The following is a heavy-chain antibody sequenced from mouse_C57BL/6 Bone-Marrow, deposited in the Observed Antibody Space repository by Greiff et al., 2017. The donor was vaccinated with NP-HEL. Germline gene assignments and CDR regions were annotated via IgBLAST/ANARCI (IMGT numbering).Heavy chain of an antibody. CDR3: ARLQVPSGY. V-gene: IGHV1-64*01. D-gene: IGHD2-14*01. CDR2: IHPNSGST. J-gene: IGHJ2*01. Sequence: QVHVKQPGAELVKPGASVKLSCKASGYTFTSYWMHWVKQRPGQGLEWIGMIHPNSGSTNYNEKFKSKATLTVDKSSSTAYMQLSSLTSEDSAVYYCARLQVPSGYWGQGTTLTVSS. CDR1: GYTFTSYW.